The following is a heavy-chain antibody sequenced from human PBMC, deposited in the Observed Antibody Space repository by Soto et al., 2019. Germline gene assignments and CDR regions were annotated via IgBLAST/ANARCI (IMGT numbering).Heavy chain of an antibody. J-gene: IGHJ6*02. V-gene: IGHV4-61*01. Sequence: SETLSLTCTVSGGSVSSGSYYWSWIRQPPGKGLEWIGYIYYSGSTNYNPSLKSRVTISVDTSKNQFSLKLSSVTAADTAVYYCARGAGRGYSGYDSLKGEPKYGVDVWGQGTTVTVSS. CDR2: IYYSGST. CDR3: ARGAGRGYSGYDSLKGEPKYGVDV. CDR1: GGSVSSGSYY. D-gene: IGHD5-12*01.